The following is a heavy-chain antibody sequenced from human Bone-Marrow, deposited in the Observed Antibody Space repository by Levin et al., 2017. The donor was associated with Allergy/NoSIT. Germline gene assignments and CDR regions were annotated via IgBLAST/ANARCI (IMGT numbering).Heavy chain of an antibody. CDR2: VSHDGNKQ. D-gene: IGHD6-13*01. CDR1: GFPFNTQA. Sequence: AGGSLRLSCKASGFPFNTQAMHWVRQAPGKGLEWVALVSHDGNKQYYADSVKGRFTISRDSSKNTVYLQMNSLRREDTAVYFCATYSLSWASFDCWGQGAQVTVSA. CDR3: ATYSLSWASFDC. J-gene: IGHJ4*02. V-gene: IGHV3-30*04.